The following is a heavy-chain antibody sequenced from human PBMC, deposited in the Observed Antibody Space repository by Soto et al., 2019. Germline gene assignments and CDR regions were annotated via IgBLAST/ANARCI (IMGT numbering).Heavy chain of an antibody. V-gene: IGHV6-1*01. D-gene: IGHD5-12*01. CDR2: TYNRSKWYI. CDR3: ATTLGATMEYFDY. Sequence: PSQTLSLTCAISGDSVSSNDATWDWIRQSPSRGHKWLGRTYNRSKWYIDYAVSVKSRITINPDPSNDQLPLQLNSVTPEDTAVYYCATTLGATMEYFDYWGQGTLVTVSS. CDR1: GDSVSSNDAT. J-gene: IGHJ4*02.